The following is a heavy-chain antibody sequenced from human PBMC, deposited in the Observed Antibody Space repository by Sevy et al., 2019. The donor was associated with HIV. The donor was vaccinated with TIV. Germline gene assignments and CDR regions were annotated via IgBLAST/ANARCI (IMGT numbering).Heavy chain of an antibody. CDR3: TRGYLAYYYDSSGSSSFDY. J-gene: IGHJ4*02. CDR1: GFTFGDYA. V-gene: IGHV3-49*03. D-gene: IGHD3-22*01. CDR2: IRSKAYGGTT. Sequence: GGSLRLSCTASGFTFGDYAMSWFRQAPGKGLEWVGFIRSKAYGGTTEYAASVKGRFTISRDDSKSIAYLQMNSLKTEDTAVYYCTRGYLAYYYDSSGSSSFDYWGQGTLVTVSS.